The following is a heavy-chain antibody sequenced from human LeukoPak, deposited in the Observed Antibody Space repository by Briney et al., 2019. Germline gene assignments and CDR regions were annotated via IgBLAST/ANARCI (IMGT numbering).Heavy chain of an antibody. CDR2: IYYSGST. J-gene: IGHJ5*02. Sequence: SETLSLTCTVSGGSISSSSYYWGWIRQPPGKGLEWLGCIYYSGSTYYNPSLKSRVTISVDTSKNRFFLKLSSVTAADTAVYYCARAIFGVVIIYGRDYWFDPWGQGTLVTVSS. CDR1: GGSISSSSYY. V-gene: IGHV4-39*01. D-gene: IGHD3-3*01. CDR3: ARAIFGVVIIYGRDYWFDP.